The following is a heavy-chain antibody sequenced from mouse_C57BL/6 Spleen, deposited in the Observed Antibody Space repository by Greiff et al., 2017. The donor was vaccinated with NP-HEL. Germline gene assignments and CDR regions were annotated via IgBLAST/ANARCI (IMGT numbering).Heavy chain of an antibody. Sequence: QVQLQQSGAELVRPGTSVKVSCKASGYAFTNYLIEWVKQRPGQGLEWIGVINPGSGGTNYNKKFKGKATLTADKSSSTAYMQLSSLTSEDSAVYFCAREKAYYFDYWGQGTTLTVSS. J-gene: IGHJ2*01. V-gene: IGHV1-54*01. CDR1: GYAFTNYL. CDR2: INPGSGGT. CDR3: AREKAYYFDY.